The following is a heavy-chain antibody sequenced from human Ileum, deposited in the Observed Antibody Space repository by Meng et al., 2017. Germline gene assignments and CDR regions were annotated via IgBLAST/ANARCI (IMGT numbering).Heavy chain of an antibody. V-gene: IGHV4-30-4*01. J-gene: IGHJ4*02. CDR2: IYYDGNT. D-gene: IGHD5-18*01. CDR3: AREFYVDTAMVIDS. Sequence: QVQLQESGPGLVKPSQTLSLTGTVSGDSLTSVNTQWSWIRQSPGKGPEYIGYIYYDGNTYYNPSLKSRLIISIDTSRNEFSLRLNSVTAAETAVYYCAREFYVDTAMVIDSWGQGTLVTVSS. CDR1: GDSLTSVNTQ.